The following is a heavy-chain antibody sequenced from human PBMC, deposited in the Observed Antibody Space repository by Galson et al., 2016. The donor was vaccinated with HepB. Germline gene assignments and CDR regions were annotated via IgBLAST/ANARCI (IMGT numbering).Heavy chain of an antibody. D-gene: IGHD4/OR15-4a*01. CDR1: GFTFSNYG. CDR2: TSDKARSYTT. Sequence: SLRLSCAASGFTFSNYGMNWVRQAPGKGLEWSGRTSDKARSYTTEYAASVKGRFTISRDNSKKSMYLQMNSLKTEDTAVYYCAKSGVNTLGAFDVWGQGTMVTVSS. V-gene: IGHV3-72*01. J-gene: IGHJ3*01. CDR3: AKSGVNTLGAFDV.